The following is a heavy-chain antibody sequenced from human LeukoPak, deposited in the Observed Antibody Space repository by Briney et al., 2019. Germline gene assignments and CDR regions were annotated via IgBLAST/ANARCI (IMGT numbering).Heavy chain of an antibody. V-gene: IGHV3-74*01. CDR1: GFTSTNNW. D-gene: IGHD3-10*01. Sequence: GGSLRLSCAASGFTSTNNWMHWVRQAPGQGLVWVSRINSDGSDTSYADSVKGRFTISRDNAKNTLYLQMNSLRAEDTAVYYCVRGLYVSGSSAHDYWGQGTLVTVSS. J-gene: IGHJ4*02. CDR3: VRGLYVSGSSAHDY. CDR2: INSDGSDT.